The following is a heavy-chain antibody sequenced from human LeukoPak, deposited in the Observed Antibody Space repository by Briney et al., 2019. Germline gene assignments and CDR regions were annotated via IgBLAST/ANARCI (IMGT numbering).Heavy chain of an antibody. V-gene: IGHV4-38-2*01. CDR1: GYSISSGYY. CDR2: IHYSGST. Sequence: PSETLSLTCAVSGYSISSGYYWGWIRQPPGKGLEWIGYIHYSGSTNYNPSLKSRVTISVDTSKNQFSLKLSSVTAADTAVYYCARGASYFAYWGQGTLVTVSS. CDR3: ARGASYFAY. J-gene: IGHJ4*02.